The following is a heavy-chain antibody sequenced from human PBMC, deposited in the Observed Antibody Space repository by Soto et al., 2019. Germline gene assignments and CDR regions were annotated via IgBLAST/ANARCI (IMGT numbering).Heavy chain of an antibody. Sequence: PSQTLSLTCAISGDSVSSNSAAWNWIRQSPSRGLEWLGRTYYRSKWYNDYAVSVKSRITINPDTSKNQFSLQLNSVTPEDTAVYYCARDLQGFGPAAGSRPPVYYYYGMDVWAQGTTVPVSS. J-gene: IGHJ6*02. D-gene: IGHD2-2*01. CDR1: GDSVSSNSAA. V-gene: IGHV6-1*01. CDR2: TYYRSKWYN. CDR3: ARDLQGFGPAAGSRPPVYYYYGMDV.